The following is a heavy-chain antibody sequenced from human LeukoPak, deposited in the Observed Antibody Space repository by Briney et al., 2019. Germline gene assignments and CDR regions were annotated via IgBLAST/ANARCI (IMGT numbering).Heavy chain of an antibody. V-gene: IGHV3-21*01. CDR2: ISSSSSYI. J-gene: IGHJ5*02. D-gene: IGHD4-23*01. CDR1: GFTFSSYS. Sequence: PGGSLRLSCAASGFTFSSYSMKWVRQAPGKGLEWVSSISSSSSYIYYADSVKGRFTISRDNAKNSLYLQMNSLRAEDTAVYYCARDIWPDDGGNSDSNWFDPWGQGTLVTVSS. CDR3: ARDIWPDDGGNSDSNWFDP.